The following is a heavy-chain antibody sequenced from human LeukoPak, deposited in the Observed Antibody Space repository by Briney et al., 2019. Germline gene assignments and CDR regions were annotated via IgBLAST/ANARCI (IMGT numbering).Heavy chain of an antibody. D-gene: IGHD6-13*01. CDR2: ISAYNGNT. V-gene: IGHV1-18*01. CDR1: GYTFTSYG. CDR3: ARVRFIAAAGRFDY. J-gene: IGHJ4*02. Sequence: ASVKVSCKASGYTFTSYGISWVRQAPGQGLEWMGWISAYNGNTNYAQKLQGRVPMTTDTSTSTAYMELRSLRSDDTAVYYCARVRFIAAAGRFDYWGQGTLVTVSS.